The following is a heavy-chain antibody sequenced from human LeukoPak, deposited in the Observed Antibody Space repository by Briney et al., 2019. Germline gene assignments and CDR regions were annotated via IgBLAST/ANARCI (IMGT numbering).Heavy chain of an antibody. Sequence: SEPLSLTCPVSGGSINNYYWGWFRQPPGQRLEYIGWIYYSGNTNYNPSLKSRVTISLDTSKNQFSLTLTSVTAADTAVYYCARHYDSGTYPLDYWGPGTLVTVSS. CDR3: ARHYDSGTYPLDY. J-gene: IGHJ4*02. D-gene: IGHD3-10*01. CDR2: IYYSGNT. CDR1: GGSINNYY. V-gene: IGHV4-59*01.